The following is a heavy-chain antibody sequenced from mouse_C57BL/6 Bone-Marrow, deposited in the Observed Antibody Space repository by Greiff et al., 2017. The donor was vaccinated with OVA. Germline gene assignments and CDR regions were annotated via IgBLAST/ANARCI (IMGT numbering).Heavy chain of an antibody. D-gene: IGHD1-1*02. V-gene: IGHV1-55*01. CDR3: ARRKNGRRKRDWFAY. J-gene: IGHJ3*01. CDR1: GYTFTSYW. CDR2: IYPGSGST. Sequence: VKLMESGAELVKPGASVKMSCKASGYTFTSYWITWVKQRPGQGLEWIGDIYPGSGSTNYNEKFKSKATLTVDTSSSTAYMQLSSLTSEDSAVYYCARRKNGRRKRDWFAYWGQGTLVTVSA.